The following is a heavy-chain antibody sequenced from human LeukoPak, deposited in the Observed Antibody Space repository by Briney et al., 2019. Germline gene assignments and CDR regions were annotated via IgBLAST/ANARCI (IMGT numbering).Heavy chain of an antibody. D-gene: IGHD3-22*01. CDR1: GGSISSSSYY. J-gene: IGHJ6*02. CDR2: IYYSGST. CDR3: AGGVVVITTSGFNYYYGMDV. Sequence: SQTLSLTCTVSGGSISSSSYYWGWIRQPPGKGLEWIGSIYYSGSTYYNPSLKSRVTISVDTSKNQFSLKLSSVTAADTAVYYCAGGVVVITTSGFNYYYGMDVWGQGTTVTVSS. V-gene: IGHV4-39*01.